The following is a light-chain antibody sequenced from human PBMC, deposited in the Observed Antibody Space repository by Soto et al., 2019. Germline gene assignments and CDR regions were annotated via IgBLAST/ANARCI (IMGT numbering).Light chain of an antibody. CDR3: CSYISTIALDVL. V-gene: IGLV2-14*01. CDR1: SSDIGSYNY. J-gene: IGLJ2*01. CDR2: EVT. Sequence: QSVLTQPAAVSGSPGQSITISCTGTSSDIGSYNYVSWYQHHPGKAPKLLIYEVTHRPSGVSNRFSGSKSGNTASLTISGLQADDEADYYCCSYISTIALDVLFGGGTKLTVL.